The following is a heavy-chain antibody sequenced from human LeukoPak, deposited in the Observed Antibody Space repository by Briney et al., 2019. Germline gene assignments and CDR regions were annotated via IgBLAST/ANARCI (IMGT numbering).Heavy chain of an antibody. V-gene: IGHV4-34*01. J-gene: IGHJ4*02. CDR1: GGSFSGYY. Sequence: LSETLSLTCAVYGGSFSGYYWRGLRPPPGKALEWIGEINHSGSTNYNPSPKSRVTISVDTSKNQFSLKLSSVTAADTAVYYCAYQTRLLWFGEAAFDYWGQGTLVTVPS. D-gene: IGHD3-10*01. CDR2: INHSGST. CDR3: AYQTRLLWFGEAAFDY.